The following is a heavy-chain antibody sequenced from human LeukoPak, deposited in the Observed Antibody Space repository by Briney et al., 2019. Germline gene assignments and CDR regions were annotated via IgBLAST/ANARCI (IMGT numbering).Heavy chain of an antibody. CDR1: GFTFDDYA. CDR3: AKSGGYTYGAFDY. Sequence: PGRSLRLSCAASGFTFDDYAMHWVRQAPGKGLEWVSGTSWNSGSIGYADSVKGRFTISRDNAKNSLYLQMNSLRAKDTALYYCAKSGGYTYGAFDYWGQGTLVTVSS. D-gene: IGHD5-18*01. J-gene: IGHJ4*02. V-gene: IGHV3-9*01. CDR2: TSWNSGSI.